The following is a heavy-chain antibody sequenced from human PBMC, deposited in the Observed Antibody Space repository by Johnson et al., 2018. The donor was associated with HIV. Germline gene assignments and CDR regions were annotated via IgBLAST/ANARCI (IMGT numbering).Heavy chain of an antibody. CDR3: ARDRGSYGTSDAFDI. Sequence: MLLVESGGGVVRPGGSLSLSCAASGFTFDDYGMNWVRQVPGKGLEWVAGINWNGGSTGYADSVKGRFTISSDNAKNSLYLQMNSLRAEDTALYYCARDRGSYGTSDAFDIWGQGTMVTVSS. CDR1: GFTFDDYG. D-gene: IGHD5-18*01. CDR2: INWNGGST. J-gene: IGHJ3*02. V-gene: IGHV3-20*04.